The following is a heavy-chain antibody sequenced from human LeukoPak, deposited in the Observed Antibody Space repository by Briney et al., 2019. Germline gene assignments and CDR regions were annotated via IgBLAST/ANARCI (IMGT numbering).Heavy chain of an antibody. J-gene: IGHJ4*02. CDR3: ARDPTNSSPTAVSPYYFDY. Sequence: ASVKVSCKASGYTSTSYYMHWVRQAPGQGLEWMGIINPSGGSTSYAQKFQGRVTMTRDMSTSTVYMELSSLRSEDTAVYYCARDPTNSSPTAVSPYYFDYWGQGTLVTVSS. V-gene: IGHV1-46*01. D-gene: IGHD6-13*01. CDR2: INPSGGST. CDR1: GYTSTSYY.